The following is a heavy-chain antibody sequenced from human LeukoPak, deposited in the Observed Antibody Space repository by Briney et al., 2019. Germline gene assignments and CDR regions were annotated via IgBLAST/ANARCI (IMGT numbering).Heavy chain of an antibody. Sequence: SETLSLTCTVSGGSVSSGSYYWSWIRQPPGKGLEWIGYIYYSGSTNYNPSLKSRVTISVDTSKNQFSLKLSSVTAADTAVYYCARSQNYYGSGDYWSQGILVTVSS. J-gene: IGHJ4*02. CDR2: IYYSGST. CDR3: ARSQNYYGSGDY. V-gene: IGHV4-61*01. CDR1: GGSVSSGSYY. D-gene: IGHD3-10*01.